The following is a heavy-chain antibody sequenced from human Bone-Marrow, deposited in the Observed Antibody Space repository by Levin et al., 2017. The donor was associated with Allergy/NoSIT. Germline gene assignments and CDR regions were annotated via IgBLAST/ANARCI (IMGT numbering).Heavy chain of an antibody. Sequence: ASETLSLTCTVSGGSVRSGSYFWSWVRQPPGRGLEWLGYIYYSGSTKYNPSLKGRVTISVDTSKNQFSLKLNAVTAADTAVYYCARANGEPNFDYWGQGSLVTVSS. CDR2: IYYSGST. D-gene: IGHD4-17*01. V-gene: IGHV4-61*01. J-gene: IGHJ4*02. CDR3: ARANGEPNFDY. CDR1: GGSVRSGSYF.